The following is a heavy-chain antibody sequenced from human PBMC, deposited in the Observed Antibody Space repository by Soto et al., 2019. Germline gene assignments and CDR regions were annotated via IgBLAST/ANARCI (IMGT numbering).Heavy chain of an antibody. V-gene: IGHV1-18*01. CDR3: ARYCSSTSCYRRYGMDV. Sequence: ASVKVSCKASGYTFTSYGISWVLQAPGQGLEWMGWISAYNGNTNYAQKLQGRVTMTTDTSTSTAYMELRSLRSDDTAVYYCARYCSSTSCYRRYGMDVWGQGTTVTVSS. D-gene: IGHD2-2*02. J-gene: IGHJ6*02. CDR1: GYTFTSYG. CDR2: ISAYNGNT.